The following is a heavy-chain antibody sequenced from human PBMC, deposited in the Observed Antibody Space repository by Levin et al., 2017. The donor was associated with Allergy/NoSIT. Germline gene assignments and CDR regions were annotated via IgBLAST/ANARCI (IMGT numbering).Heavy chain of an antibody. CDR2: IATNGVDT. Sequence: GGSLRLSCAASGFTFKTFAMNWFRQAPGKGLEWVALIATNGVDTYYTDSVQGRFTISRDKSMTTLYLQMNSLRIDDTATYYCAKDLDSTGIWNSFAPWGQGTLVIVSS. D-gene: IGHD1-7*01. V-gene: IGHV3-23*01. CDR1: GFTFKTFA. J-gene: IGHJ5*02. CDR3: AKDLDSTGIWNSFAP.